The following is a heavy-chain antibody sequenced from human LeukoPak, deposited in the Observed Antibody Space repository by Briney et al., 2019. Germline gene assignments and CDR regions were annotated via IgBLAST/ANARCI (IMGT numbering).Heavy chain of an antibody. CDR2: IRYNGSNK. V-gene: IGHV3-30*02. D-gene: IGHD2-2*01. J-gene: IGHJ5*02. Sequence: GGSLRLSCAASGFTFSSYGMHWVRQAPGKGLEWVAFIRYNGSNKYYADSVKGRFTISRDNSKNTLYLQMYSLRAEDTAVYYCAKRPSVGGYCSSTSCYGNWFDPWGQGTLVTVSS. CDR1: GFTFSSYG. CDR3: AKRPSVGGYCSSTSCYGNWFDP.